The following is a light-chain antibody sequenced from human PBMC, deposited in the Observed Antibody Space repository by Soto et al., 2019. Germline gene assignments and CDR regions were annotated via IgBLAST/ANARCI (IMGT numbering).Light chain of an antibody. V-gene: IGLV1-47*01. Sequence: QSVLTQPPSASGTPGQRVTISCSGSSSNIGSNYVYWYQQLPGTAPKLLIYRNNQRPSGVPGRFSGSKSGTAAPLAISGLRSEDEDDYYCAAWADSLSEVFGGGTKLTVL. CDR3: AAWADSLSEV. CDR1: SSNIGSNY. CDR2: RNN. J-gene: IGLJ3*02.